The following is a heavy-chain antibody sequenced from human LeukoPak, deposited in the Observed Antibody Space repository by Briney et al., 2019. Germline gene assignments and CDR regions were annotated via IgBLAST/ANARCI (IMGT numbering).Heavy chain of an antibody. Sequence: ASVKVSCKASGGTFSSYAISWVRQAPGQGLEWMGIINPSGGSTSYAQKFQGRVTMTRDTSTSTVYMELSSLRSEDTAVYYCARGEKSIAALVNYYWGQGTLVTVSS. J-gene: IGHJ4*02. CDR1: GGTFSSYA. V-gene: IGHV1-46*01. CDR2: INPSGGST. CDR3: ARGEKSIAALVNYY. D-gene: IGHD6-6*01.